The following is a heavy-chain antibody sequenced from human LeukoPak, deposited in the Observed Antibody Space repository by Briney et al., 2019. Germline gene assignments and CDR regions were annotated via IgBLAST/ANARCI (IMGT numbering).Heavy chain of an antibody. Sequence: GGSLRLSCAASGFTFSSYAMSWVRQPPGKGLEWVSSISGSGGSTYFGDSVKGRFTISRDNSKNTLYLQMNSLRAEDTAVYYCAKYSSVVGATGWFDPWGQGTLVTVSS. V-gene: IGHV3-23*01. J-gene: IGHJ5*02. D-gene: IGHD1-26*01. CDR1: GFTFSSYA. CDR2: ISGSGGST. CDR3: AKYSSVVGATGWFDP.